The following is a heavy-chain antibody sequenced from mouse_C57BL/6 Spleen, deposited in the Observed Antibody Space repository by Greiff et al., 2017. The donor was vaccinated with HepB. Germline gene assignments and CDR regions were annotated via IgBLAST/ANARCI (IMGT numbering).Heavy chain of an antibody. CDR1: GFTFSDYG. CDR3: ARWGLRRYFDV. V-gene: IGHV5-17*01. Sequence: EVMLVESGGGLVKPGGSLKLSCAASGFTFSDYGMHWVRQAPEKGLEWVAYISSGSSTIYYADTVKGRFTISRDNAKNTLFLQMTSLRSEDTAMYYCARWGLRRYFDVWGTGTTVTVSS. J-gene: IGHJ1*03. D-gene: IGHD2-4*01. CDR2: ISSGSSTI.